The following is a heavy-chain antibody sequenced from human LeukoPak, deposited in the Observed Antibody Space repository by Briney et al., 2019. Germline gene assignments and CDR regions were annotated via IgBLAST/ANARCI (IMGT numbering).Heavy chain of an antibody. Sequence: SETLSLTCAVYCGSFSGYYWSWIRQPPGKGLEWIGEINHSGSTNYNPSLKSRVTISVDTSKNQFSLKLSSVTAADTAVYYCARVGVLDTAMPIYYFDYWGQGTLVTVSS. V-gene: IGHV4-34*01. D-gene: IGHD5-18*01. J-gene: IGHJ4*02. CDR1: CGSFSGYY. CDR2: INHSGST. CDR3: ARVGVLDTAMPIYYFDY.